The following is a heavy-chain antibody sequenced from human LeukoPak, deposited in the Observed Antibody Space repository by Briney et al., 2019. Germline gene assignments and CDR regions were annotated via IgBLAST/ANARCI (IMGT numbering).Heavy chain of an antibody. V-gene: IGHV3-74*01. CDR1: GFTFDYYW. J-gene: IGHJ4*02. Sequence: GGSLRLSCAASGFTFDYYWMHWVRQAPGKGLMWVSRINTGGSNTHYADSVKGRFTISGDNAKNTLYLQMNGLRVEDTAVYYCVVWGEDRSGHRFDFWGQGTLVTVSS. CDR2: INTGGSNT. D-gene: IGHD3-22*01. CDR3: VVWGEDRSGHRFDF.